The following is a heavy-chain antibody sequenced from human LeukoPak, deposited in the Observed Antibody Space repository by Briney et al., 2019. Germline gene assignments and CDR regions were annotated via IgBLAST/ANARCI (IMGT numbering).Heavy chain of an antibody. CDR1: GFTFSSYA. J-gene: IGHJ4*02. Sequence: PGGSLRLSCAASGFTFSSYAMSWVRQPPGKRLELVSAISGSGGSTCYADSVKGRFTISRDNSKNTLHLQMNSLRAEDTAVYYCAKGSSGWYLLFDYWGQGTLVTVSS. CDR3: AKGSSGWYLLFDY. V-gene: IGHV3-23*01. CDR2: ISGSGGST. D-gene: IGHD6-19*01.